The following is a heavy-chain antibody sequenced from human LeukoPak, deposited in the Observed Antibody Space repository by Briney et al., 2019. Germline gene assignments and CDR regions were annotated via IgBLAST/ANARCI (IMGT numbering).Heavy chain of an antibody. CDR3: ARASRGVAFDI. V-gene: IGHV3-13*04. Sequence: PGGSLRLSCAASGFTFSSYDMHWVRHATGKGLEWVSAIGTAGDTYYPGSVKGRFTISRENAKNSLYLQMNSLRAGDTAVYYCARASRGVAFDIWGQGTMVTVSS. CDR2: IGTAGDT. J-gene: IGHJ3*02. D-gene: IGHD3-10*01. CDR1: GFTFSSYD.